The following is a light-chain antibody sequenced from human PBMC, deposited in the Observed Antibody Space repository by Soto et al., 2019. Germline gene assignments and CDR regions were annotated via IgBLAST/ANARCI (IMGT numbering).Light chain of an antibody. Sequence: QSVLTQSRSVSGSPGQSVTISCTGTSSDVGGYNFVSWYQQYPGKAPKLIIYDVTKRPSGVPDRFSGSKSGNTASLTISGLQTDDEADYYCCSYAGSYTHVFGTGTKLTDL. CDR2: DVT. J-gene: IGLJ1*01. CDR3: CSYAGSYTHV. V-gene: IGLV2-11*01. CDR1: SSDVGGYNF.